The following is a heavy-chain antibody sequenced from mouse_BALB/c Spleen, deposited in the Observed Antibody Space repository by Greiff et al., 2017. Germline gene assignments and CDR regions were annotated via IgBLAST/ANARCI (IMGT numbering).Heavy chain of an antibody. CDR3: ARDPYGYDDFHYAMDY. Sequence: QVQLKQSGPGLVAPSQSLPITCTVSGFSLTGYGVNWVRQPPGKGLEWLGMIWGDGSTDYNSALKSRLSISKDNSKSQVFLKMNSLQTDDTARYYCARDPYGYDDFHYAMDYWGQGTSVTVSS. J-gene: IGHJ4*01. V-gene: IGHV2-6-7*01. CDR1: GFSLTGYG. D-gene: IGHD2-2*01. CDR2: IWGDGST.